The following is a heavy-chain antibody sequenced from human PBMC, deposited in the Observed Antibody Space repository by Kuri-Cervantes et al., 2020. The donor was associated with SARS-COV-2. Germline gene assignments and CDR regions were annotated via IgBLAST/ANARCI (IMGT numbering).Heavy chain of an antibody. CDR1: GFTFSSYA. CDR2: ISYDGSNK. CDR3: ARAFMVRGVNGPGY. J-gene: IGHJ4*02. V-gene: IGHV3-30-3*01. Sequence: GGFLRLSCAASGFTFSSYAMHWVRQAPGKGLEWVAVISYDGSNKYYADSVKGRFTISRDNSKNTLYLQMNSLRAEDTAVYYCARAFMVRGVNGPGYWGQGTLVTVSS. D-gene: IGHD3-10*01.